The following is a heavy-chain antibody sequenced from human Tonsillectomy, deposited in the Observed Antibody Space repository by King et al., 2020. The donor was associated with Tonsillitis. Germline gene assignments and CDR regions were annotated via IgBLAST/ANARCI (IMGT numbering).Heavy chain of an antibody. J-gene: IGHJ2*01. Sequence: VQLVESGGGLVQPGGSLRLSCAASGFTFSSYWMHWVRQAPGKGLVWVSRINSDGSSTTYADSVKGRFTISRDNAKNTLYLQMNSLRTEDTAVYYCARGWADYGGNSPGGYFDLWGRGTLVTVSS. D-gene: IGHD4-23*01. CDR1: GFTFSSYW. CDR2: INSDGSST. V-gene: IGHV3-74*01. CDR3: ARGWADYGGNSPGGYFDL.